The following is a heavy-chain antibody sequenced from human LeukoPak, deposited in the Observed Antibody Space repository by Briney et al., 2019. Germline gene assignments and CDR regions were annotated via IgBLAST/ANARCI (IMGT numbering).Heavy chain of an antibody. CDR3: ARYPMELFDY. CDR1: GGSFSGYY. D-gene: IGHD4/OR15-4a*01. Sequence: SETLSLTCAVYGGSFSGYYWSWIRQPPGKGLEWIGEINHSGSTNYNPSLKSRVTISVDTSKNQFSLKLSSVTAADTAVYYCARYPMELFDYWGQGTLVTVSS. J-gene: IGHJ4*02. V-gene: IGHV4-34*01. CDR2: INHSGST.